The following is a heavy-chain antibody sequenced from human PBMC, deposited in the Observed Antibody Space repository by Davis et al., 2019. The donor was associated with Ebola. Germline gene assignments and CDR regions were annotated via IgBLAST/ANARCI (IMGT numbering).Heavy chain of an antibody. J-gene: IGHJ4*02. CDR3: ARERRFWSGYQDY. CDR1: GFTFSDYY. Sequence: GESLKISCAASGFTFSDYYMSWIRQAPGKGLEWVSYISSSGSTIYYADSVKGRFTISRDNAKNSLYLQMNSLRAEDTAVYYCARERRFWSGYQDYWGQGTLATVSS. D-gene: IGHD3-3*01. CDR2: ISSSGSTI. V-gene: IGHV3-11*01.